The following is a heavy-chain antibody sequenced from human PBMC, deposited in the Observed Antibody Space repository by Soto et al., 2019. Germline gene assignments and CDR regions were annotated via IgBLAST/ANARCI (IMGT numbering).Heavy chain of an antibody. CDR1: GDTFSSST. D-gene: IGHD6-25*01. J-gene: IGHJ4*01. CDR2: IIPLLATT. V-gene: IGHV1-69*08. Sequence: ASVKVSCKASGDTFSSSTLTWVRQAPGQGLEWMGRIIPLLATTDYAQNFQGRVTITADRSTITAYMELSSLRFEDTAVYYCVRDSPIGSTFSGFDGIDYWG. CDR3: VRDSPIGSTFSGFDGIDY.